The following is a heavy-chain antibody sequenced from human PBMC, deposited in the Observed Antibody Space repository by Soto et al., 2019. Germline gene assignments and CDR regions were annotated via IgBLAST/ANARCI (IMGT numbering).Heavy chain of an antibody. V-gene: IGHV4-39*01. Sequence: SVRIALTCSVLDGAISDSRYYWGWIRQSPDKSFKWIGSISHEGHDYYNPPLKIRVNLFADTSRNHLSLTMYSVTVVDTALYFWARQVYGDYLGGNWFDPWGQGGPVTVS. CDR3: ARQVYGDYLGGNWFDP. D-gene: IGHD4-17*01. CDR1: DGAISDSRYY. J-gene: IGHJ5*02. CDR2: ISHEGHD.